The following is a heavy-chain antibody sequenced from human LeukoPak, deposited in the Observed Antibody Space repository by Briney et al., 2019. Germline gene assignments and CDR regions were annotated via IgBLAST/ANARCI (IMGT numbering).Heavy chain of an antibody. Sequence: GGSLRLSCAASGFTFSYYAMTWVRQAPGKGLEWVAVISNDGSNKNYAESVKGRFTISRDNSKNTLYLQMNSLRAEDTAVYYCARATGGCSGGTCYSELDLWGQGTLVTVSS. J-gene: IGHJ5*02. CDR3: ARATGGCSGGTCYSELDL. D-gene: IGHD2-15*01. CDR2: ISNDGSNK. V-gene: IGHV3-30*04. CDR1: GFTFSYYA.